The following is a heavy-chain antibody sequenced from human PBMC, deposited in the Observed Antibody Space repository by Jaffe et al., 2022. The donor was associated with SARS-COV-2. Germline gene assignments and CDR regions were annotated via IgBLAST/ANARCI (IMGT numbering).Heavy chain of an antibody. J-gene: IGHJ6*03. V-gene: IGHV2-70*01. D-gene: IGHD1-26*01. CDR1: GFSLTTSGMC. CDR2: IDWDDAK. CDR3: ARTRSNGGGYMDV. Sequence: QVTLRESGPALVKPTQTLTLTCTFSGFSLTTSGMCVSWIRQPPEKALEWLALIDWDDAKHYSTSLKTRLTISKDTSKNQVVLTITNMDPVDTATYYCARTRSNGGGYMDVWGNGTTVIVSS.